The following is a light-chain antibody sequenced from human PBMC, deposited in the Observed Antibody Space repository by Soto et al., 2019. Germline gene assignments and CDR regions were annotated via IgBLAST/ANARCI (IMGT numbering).Light chain of an antibody. J-gene: IGLJ1*01. Sequence: QSALTQPASVSGSPGQSITISCTGTSSDVGSYNYVSWYQQHPAKAPKLMIYEVSTRPSGVSSRFSGSKSGNTASLTISGLQAEDEADYYCSSYTSSSTVFGTGTKLTVL. CDR2: EVS. CDR1: SSDVGSYNY. V-gene: IGLV2-14*01. CDR3: SSYTSSSTV.